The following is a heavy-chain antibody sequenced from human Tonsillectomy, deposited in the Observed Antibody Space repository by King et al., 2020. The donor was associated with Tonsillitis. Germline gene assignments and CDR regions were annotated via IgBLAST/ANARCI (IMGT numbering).Heavy chain of an antibody. V-gene: IGHV4-34*01. J-gene: IGHJ3*02. CDR2: INHSGST. CDR3: ARVSGGDYGEWDDAFDI. D-gene: IGHD4-17*01. CDR1: GGSFSGYY. Sequence: VQLQQWGAGLLKPSETLSLTCAVYGGSFSGYYWSWIRQPPGKGLEWIGEINHSGSTNYNPSLKSRVTIPVDTSKNQFSLKLSSLTAADTAVYYCARVSGGDYGEWDDAFDICGQGTMVTVSS.